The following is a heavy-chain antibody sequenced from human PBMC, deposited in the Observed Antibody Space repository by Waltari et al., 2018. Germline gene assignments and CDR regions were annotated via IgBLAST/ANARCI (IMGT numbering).Heavy chain of an antibody. CDR1: GGTFSSYA. CDR2: IIPSFGTA. J-gene: IGHJ6*02. CDR3: ARDKLSVSQWLGWYYGMDV. D-gene: IGHD6-19*01. V-gene: IGHV1-69*15. Sequence: QVQLVQSGAEVKKPGSSVKVSCKASGGTFSSYAIRWVRQAPGQGLEWMGRIIPSFGTANYAQKFQGRVTITADESTSTAYMELSSLRSEDTAVYYCARDKLSVSQWLGWYYGMDVWGQGTTVTVSS.